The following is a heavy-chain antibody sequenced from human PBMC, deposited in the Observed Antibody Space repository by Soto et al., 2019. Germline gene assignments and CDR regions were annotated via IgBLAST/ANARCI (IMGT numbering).Heavy chain of an antibody. J-gene: IGHJ6*02. CDR2: ISGSGGST. Sequence: GGSLRLSCAASGFTFSSYAMSWVRQAPGKGLEWVSAISGSGGSTYYADSVKGRFTISRDNSKNTLYLQMNSLRAEDTAVYYCAKAGATKFDYYYYGMDVWGQGTTVTVSS. D-gene: IGHD1-26*01. CDR3: AKAGATKFDYYYYGMDV. V-gene: IGHV3-23*01. CDR1: GFTFSSYA.